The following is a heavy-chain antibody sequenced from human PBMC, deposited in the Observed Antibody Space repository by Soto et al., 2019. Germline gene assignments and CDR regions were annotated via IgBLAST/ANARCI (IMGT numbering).Heavy chain of an antibody. J-gene: IGHJ3*02. D-gene: IGHD3-16*01. V-gene: IGHV4-34*01. Sequence: QVQLQQWGAGLLKPSETLSLTCAVYGGSFSGYYWSWIRQPPGKGLEWIGEINHSGSTNYNPSLKSRVTISVDTSKNQFSLKLSSVTAADTAVYYCARAFGGVNFDIWGQGTMVTVSS. CDR1: GGSFSGYY. CDR2: INHSGST. CDR3: ARAFGGVNFDI.